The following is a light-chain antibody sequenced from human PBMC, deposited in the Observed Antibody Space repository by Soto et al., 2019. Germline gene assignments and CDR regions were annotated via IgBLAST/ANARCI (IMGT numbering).Light chain of an antibody. CDR2: GAS. CDR1: QSINSTY. J-gene: IGKJ5*01. V-gene: IGKV3-20*01. CDR3: EQYGSSPPIT. Sequence: IVLTQSPGTLSLSPGERATLSCRASQSINSTYLGWYQQKPGQAPRLLIYGASSRATGIPDRFSGSGSGTDFTLTISRLEPEDFAVYYCEQYGSSPPITFGQGTRLEIK.